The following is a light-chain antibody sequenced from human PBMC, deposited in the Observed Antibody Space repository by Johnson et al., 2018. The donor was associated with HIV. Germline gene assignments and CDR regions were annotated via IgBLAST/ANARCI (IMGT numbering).Light chain of an antibody. J-gene: IGLJ1*01. Sequence: QPVLTQPPSVSAAPGQKVTISCSGSSSNIGNNYVSWYQQIPGTAPKLLIYDNNKRPSGIPDRFSGSKSGTSATLGISGLQTGAEADYYCGTWDSRLGIPNYVFGAGTKVTVL. V-gene: IGLV1-51*01. CDR1: SSNIGNNY. CDR2: DNN. CDR3: GTWDSRLGIPNYV.